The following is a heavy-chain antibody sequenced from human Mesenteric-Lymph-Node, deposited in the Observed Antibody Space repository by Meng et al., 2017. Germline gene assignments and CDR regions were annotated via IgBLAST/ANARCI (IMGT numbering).Heavy chain of an antibody. J-gene: IGHJ4*02. V-gene: IGHV4-59*12. CDR3: ARVPYCSGGSCYPVDY. D-gene: IGHD2-15*01. CDR2: IYYSGST. Sequence: SETLSLTCTVSGGSISSYYWSWIRQPPGKGLEWIGYIYYSGSTNYNPSLKSRVTISVDTSKNQFSLKLSSVTAADTAVYYCARVPYCSGGSCYPVDYWGQGTLVTVSS. CDR1: GGSISSYY.